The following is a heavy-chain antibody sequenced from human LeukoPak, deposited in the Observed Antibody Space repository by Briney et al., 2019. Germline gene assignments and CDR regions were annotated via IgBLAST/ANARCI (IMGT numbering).Heavy chain of an antibody. Sequence: SETLSLTCTVSGGSISSSSYYWSWIRQPAGKGLEWIGRIYTSGSTNYNPSLKSRVTMSVDTSKNQFSLKLSSVTAADTAVYYCARVHGRVVAARGYYYYMDVWGKGTTVTVSS. D-gene: IGHD2-15*01. CDR1: GGSISSSSYY. CDR2: IYTSGST. J-gene: IGHJ6*03. CDR3: ARVHGRVVAARGYYYYMDV. V-gene: IGHV4-61*02.